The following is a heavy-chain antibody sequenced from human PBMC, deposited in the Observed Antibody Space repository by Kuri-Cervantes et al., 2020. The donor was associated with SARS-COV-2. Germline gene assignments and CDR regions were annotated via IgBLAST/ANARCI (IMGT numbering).Heavy chain of an antibody. D-gene: IGHD1-26*01. V-gene: IGHV4-39*01. CDR1: SGSISSSSYY. Sequence: LTLASTVSSGSISSSSYYWGWIRQPPGKGLEWIGSIYYSGSTYYNPSLKSRVTISVDTSKNQFSLKLSSVTAADTAVYYCARQSLSGARGQDWFDPWGQGTLVTVSS. CDR2: IYYSGST. J-gene: IGHJ5*02. CDR3: ARQSLSGARGQDWFDP.